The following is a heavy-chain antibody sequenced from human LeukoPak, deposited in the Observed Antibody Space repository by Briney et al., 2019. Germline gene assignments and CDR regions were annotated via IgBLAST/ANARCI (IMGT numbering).Heavy chain of an antibody. CDR2: ISYDGSNK. CDR3: ARLGYCSSTSCHRAFDY. Sequence: PGGSLRLSCAASGFTFSSYAMHWVRQAPGKGLEWVAVISYDGSNKYYADSVRGRFTISRDNSKNTLYLQMNSLRAEDTAVHYCARLGYCSSTSCHRAFDYWGQGTLVTVSS. V-gene: IGHV3-30*04. J-gene: IGHJ4*02. CDR1: GFTFSSYA. D-gene: IGHD2-2*01.